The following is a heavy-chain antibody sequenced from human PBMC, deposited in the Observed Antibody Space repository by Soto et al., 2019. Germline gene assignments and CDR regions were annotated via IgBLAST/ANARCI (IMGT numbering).Heavy chain of an antibody. CDR2: INHSGST. V-gene: IGHV4-34*01. CDR3: ARGVVADCSGGSCWRWFDP. D-gene: IGHD2-15*01. Sequence: QVQLHQWGAGLLKPSETLSLTCAVYGGSFSGYYWSWIRQPPGKGLEWIGEINHSGSTNYNPSLKSRVTISVDTSKNQFSLKLSSVTAADTAVYYCARGVVADCSGGSCWRWFDPWGQGTLVTVSS. J-gene: IGHJ5*02. CDR1: GGSFSGYY.